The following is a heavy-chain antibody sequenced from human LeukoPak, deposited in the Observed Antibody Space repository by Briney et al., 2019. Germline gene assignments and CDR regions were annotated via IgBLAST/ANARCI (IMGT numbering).Heavy chain of an antibody. J-gene: IGHJ3*02. CDR1: GGSISSYY. D-gene: IGHD3-16*01. CDR2: IYTSGST. CDR3: ASLQRGDNRRSAFDI. Sequence: PSETLSLTCTVPGGSISSYYWSWIRQPAGKGLEWIGRIYTSGSTNYNPSLKSRVTMPVDTSKNQFSLKLSSVTAADTAVYYCASLQRGDNRRSAFDIWGQGTMVTVSS. V-gene: IGHV4-4*07.